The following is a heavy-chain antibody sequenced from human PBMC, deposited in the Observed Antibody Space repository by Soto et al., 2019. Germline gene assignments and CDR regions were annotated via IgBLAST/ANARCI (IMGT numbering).Heavy chain of an antibody. Sequence: SETLSLTCTVSGGSITNSDYYWSWIRQPPGKGLEWIGYIYYIGSTNYNPSLKSRLTMSVDTSKNQFSLKLSSVTAADKAVYYCTRDPAGGNSFDSWGPGTLVTVSS. CDR2: IYYIGST. CDR1: GGSITNSDYY. J-gene: IGHJ4*02. CDR3: TRDPAGGNSFDS. D-gene: IGHD2-21*01. V-gene: IGHV4-30-4*01.